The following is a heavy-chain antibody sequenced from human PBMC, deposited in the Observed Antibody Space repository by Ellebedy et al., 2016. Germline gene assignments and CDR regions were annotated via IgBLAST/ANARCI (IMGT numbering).Heavy chain of an antibody. J-gene: IGHJ5*02. CDR1: GYTFTSYD. D-gene: IGHD2-2*01. CDR3: ARDLNIVVVPAATEMTEAFDP. CDR2: MNPNSGNT. V-gene: IGHV1-18*01. Sequence: ASVKVSXXASGYTFTSYDINWVRQATGQGLEWMGWMNPNSGNTNYAQKLQGRVTMTTDTSTSTAYMELRSLRSDDTAVYYCARDLNIVVVPAATEMTEAFDPWGQGTLVTVSS.